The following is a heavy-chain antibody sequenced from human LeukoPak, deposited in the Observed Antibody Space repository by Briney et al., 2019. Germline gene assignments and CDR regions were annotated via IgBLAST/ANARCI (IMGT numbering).Heavy chain of an antibody. J-gene: IGHJ3*02. V-gene: IGHV4-34*11. CDR2: IYYTGSR. Sequence: PETLSLTCAVYGGSFSGYYWSWIRQPPGKGLEWIGYIYYTGSRNYNPSLKSRATTSIDRSKNQFSLKLNSVTAADTAVYYCARVGGAPLGAFDIWGQGTMVTVSS. CDR1: GGSFSGYY. D-gene: IGHD3-16*01. CDR3: ARVGGAPLGAFDI.